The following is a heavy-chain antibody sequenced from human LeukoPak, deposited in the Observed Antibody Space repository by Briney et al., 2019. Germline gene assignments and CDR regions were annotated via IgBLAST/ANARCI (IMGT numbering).Heavy chain of an antibody. V-gene: IGHV4-34*01. Sequence: SETLSLTCAVYGGSFSGYYWSWIRQPPGKGLEWIGEINHSGSTNYNPSLKSRVTISVDTSKNQFSLKLSSVTAADTAVYYCARALGGYYYMDVWGKGTTVTVSS. J-gene: IGHJ6*03. CDR3: ARALGGYYYMDV. CDR1: GGSFSGYY. D-gene: IGHD3-3*02. CDR2: INHSGST.